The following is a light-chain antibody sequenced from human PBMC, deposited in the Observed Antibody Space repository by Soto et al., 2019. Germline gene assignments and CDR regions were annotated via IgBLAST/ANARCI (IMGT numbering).Light chain of an antibody. CDR3: QQYGSSRT. Sequence: EIGLTQSPGTLSLSPGDRATLSCRAIQSVRSNYLAWYQQKPGQAPSLLIYGASSRATGISDRFSGSGSGTDFTLTISRLEPEDFAVYYCQQYGSSRTFGQGTKVDIK. CDR2: GAS. J-gene: IGKJ1*01. CDR1: QSVRSNY. V-gene: IGKV3-20*01.